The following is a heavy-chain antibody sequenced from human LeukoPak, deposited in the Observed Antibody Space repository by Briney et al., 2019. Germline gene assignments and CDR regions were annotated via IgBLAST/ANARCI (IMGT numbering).Heavy chain of an antibody. CDR3: VRDVSSGWAFDY. V-gene: IGHV3-7*01. Sequence: SGGSLRLSCAASGFTFNKYWMSWIRQLPGQGLEWVANVNQDGSQKYYVDSVKGRFTNSRDNARNLLYLQMNSLRAEDTAVYYCVRDVSSGWAFDYWGHGTLVTVSS. CDR1: GFTFNKYW. D-gene: IGHD6-19*01. J-gene: IGHJ4*01. CDR2: VNQDGSQK.